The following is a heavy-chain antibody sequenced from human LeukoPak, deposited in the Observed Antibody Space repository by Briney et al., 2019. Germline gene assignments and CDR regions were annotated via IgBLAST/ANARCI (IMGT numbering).Heavy chain of an antibody. V-gene: IGHV1-8*03. CDR1: GYTFTSYD. D-gene: IGHD5-24*01. CDR2: MNPNSGNR. Sequence: ASVKVSCKASGYTFTSYDINWVRQTTGQGLEWMGWMNPNSGNRGYAQKFQGRVTVTSDTSTSTAYMELGSLRSEDTAVYYCARARRPIQLLDEYWGQGTLVTVSS. J-gene: IGHJ4*02. CDR3: ARARRPIQLLDEY.